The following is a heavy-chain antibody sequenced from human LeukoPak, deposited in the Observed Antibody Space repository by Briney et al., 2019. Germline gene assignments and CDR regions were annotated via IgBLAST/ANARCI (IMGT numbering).Heavy chain of an antibody. CDR2: IRSKAYGWTT. V-gene: IGHV3-49*03. CDR1: GISIGDYA. J-gene: IGHJ5*02. CDR3: TKSRFYDYVWGGS. Sequence: GGSLRLSCTASGISIGDYAMSWFRQAPGKGLEWVSLIRSKAYGWTTEYAASVEGRFTISRDDSKSIAYLQMNSLKTEDTAVYYCTKSRFYDYVWGGSWGQGTLVTVSS. D-gene: IGHD3-16*01.